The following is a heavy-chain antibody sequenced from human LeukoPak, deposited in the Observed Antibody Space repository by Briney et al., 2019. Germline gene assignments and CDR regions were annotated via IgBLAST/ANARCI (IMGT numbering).Heavy chain of an antibody. Sequence: ASVKVSCKASGYTFTSYGISWVRQAPGQGLEWMGWISAYNGNTNYAQKLQGRVTMTTDTSTSTAHMELRSLRSDDTAVYYCARTDWSGYYYYYYYYYMDVWGKGTTVTVSS. D-gene: IGHD3-3*01. CDR3: ARTDWSGYYYYYYYYYMDV. J-gene: IGHJ6*03. CDR2: ISAYNGNT. CDR1: GYTFTSYG. V-gene: IGHV1-18*01.